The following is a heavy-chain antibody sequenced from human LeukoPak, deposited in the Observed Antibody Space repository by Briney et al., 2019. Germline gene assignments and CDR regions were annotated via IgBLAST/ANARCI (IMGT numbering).Heavy chain of an antibody. J-gene: IGHJ4*02. CDR2: ISSSGSTI. Sequence: PGGSLRSSFAASGFTFSDYYMSWIPRAPGKGLGWVSYISSSGSTIYYADSVKGRFTISRDNAKNSLYLQMNSLRAEDTAVYYCKWFESVAGFDYWGQGTLVTVSS. V-gene: IGHV3-11*04. D-gene: IGHD6-19*01. CDR3: KWFESVAGFDY. CDR1: GFTFSDYY.